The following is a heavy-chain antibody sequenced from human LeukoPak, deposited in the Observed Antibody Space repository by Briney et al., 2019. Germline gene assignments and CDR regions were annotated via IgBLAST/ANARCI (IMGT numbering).Heavy chain of an antibody. CDR3: ASGSEGYYDSSPSGAFDI. CDR2: IYYSGST. CDR1: GGSISSGDYS. Sequence: PSETLSLTCTVSGGSISSGDYSWSWIRQPPGKGLEWIGYIYYSGSTYYNPSLKSRVTISIDTSKNQFSLKLSSVTAADTAVYYCASGSEGYYDSSPSGAFDIWGQGTMVTVSS. V-gene: IGHV4-30-4*01. D-gene: IGHD3-22*01. J-gene: IGHJ3*02.